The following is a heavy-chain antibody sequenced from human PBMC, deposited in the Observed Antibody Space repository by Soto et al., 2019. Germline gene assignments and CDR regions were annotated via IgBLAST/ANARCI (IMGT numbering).Heavy chain of an antibody. V-gene: IGHV3-30*18. J-gene: IGHJ4*02. CDR3: AKDGGVTQGY. CDR2: ISYDGSNK. D-gene: IGHD3-16*01. CDR1: GFTFSSYG. Sequence: GSLRLSCAASGFTFSSYGMHWVRQAPGKGLEWVAVISYDGSNKYYADSVKGRFTISRDNSKNTLYLQMNSLRAEDTAVYYCAKDGGVTQGYWGQGTLVTVSS.